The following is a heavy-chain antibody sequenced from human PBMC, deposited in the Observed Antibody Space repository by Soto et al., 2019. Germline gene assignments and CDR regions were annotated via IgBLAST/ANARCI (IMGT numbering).Heavy chain of an antibody. V-gene: IGHV1-69*01. J-gene: IGHJ4*02. CDR1: GGTFSSYA. Sequence: QVRLVQSGAEVKKPGSSVKVSCKASGGTFSSYAISWVRQAPGQGLEWMGGIIPIFGTANYAQKFQGRVMITADESTSTAYMELSSLRSEDTAVYYCARGGSSSSAPYYFDYWGQGTLVTVSS. CDR2: IIPIFGTA. CDR3: ARGGSSSSAPYYFDY. D-gene: IGHD6-6*01.